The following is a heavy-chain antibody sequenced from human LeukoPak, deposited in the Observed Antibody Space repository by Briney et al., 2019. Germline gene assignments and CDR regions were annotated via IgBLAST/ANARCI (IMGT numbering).Heavy chain of an antibody. CDR3: AKDGPQGSY. Sequence: GGSLRLSCAASGFTFSSYGMHWVRQAPGKGLEWVAFIRYDGSNKYYADSAKGRFTISRDNSKNTLYLQMNSLRAEDTAVYYCAKDGPQGSYWGQGTLVTVSS. V-gene: IGHV3-30*02. J-gene: IGHJ4*02. CDR1: GFTFSSYG. CDR2: IRYDGSNK.